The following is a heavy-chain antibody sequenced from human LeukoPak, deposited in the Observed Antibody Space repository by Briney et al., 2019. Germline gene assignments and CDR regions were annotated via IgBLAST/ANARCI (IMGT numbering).Heavy chain of an antibody. CDR3: ARGRGIVVVPAAMFRWTDAFDI. CDR1: GGSITSTNY. CDR2: VNLQGST. J-gene: IGHJ3*02. Sequence: SGTLSLTCGVSGGSITSTNYWTWVRQPPGKGLEWIGEVNLQGSTNYNPSLMGRVAISVDMSENHISLQLTSVTAADTAVYYCARGRGIVVVPAAMFRWTDAFDIWGQGTMVTVSS. V-gene: IGHV4-4*02. D-gene: IGHD2-2*01.